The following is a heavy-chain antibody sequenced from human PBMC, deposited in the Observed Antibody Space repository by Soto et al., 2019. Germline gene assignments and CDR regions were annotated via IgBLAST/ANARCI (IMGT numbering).Heavy chain of an antibody. CDR1: GYTFTSYG. D-gene: IGHD2-15*01. V-gene: IGHV1-18*01. CDR3: ATGYCSGASCYASFYYYAMDG. J-gene: IGHJ6*02. CDR2: ISAYNGDT. Sequence: QIQLVQSGAEVKKPGASVKVSCKASGYTFTSYGINWVRQAPGQGLEWMGWISAYNGDTNYAQKLQGRVTMTTDTATXXAXMXXRRLRSDDTAVYNCATGYCSGASCYASFYYYAMDGWGQGTTVTVSS.